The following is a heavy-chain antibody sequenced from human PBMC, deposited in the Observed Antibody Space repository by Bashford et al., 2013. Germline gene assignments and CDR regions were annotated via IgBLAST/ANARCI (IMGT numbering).Heavy chain of an antibody. Sequence: WVRQAPGQGFEWMGAIIPMFATPIYAQKFQNRVTITADESTTTAYMELRRLRSEDTAVYFCAGPPSSTLIYGMDVWGQGTTVTVSS. V-gene: IGHV1-69*01. CDR3: AGPPSSTLIYGMDV. J-gene: IGHJ6*02. D-gene: IGHD2/OR15-2a*01. CDR2: IIPMFATP.